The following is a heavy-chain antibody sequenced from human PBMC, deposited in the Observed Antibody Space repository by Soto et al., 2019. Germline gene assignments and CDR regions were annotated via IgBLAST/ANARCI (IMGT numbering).Heavy chain of an antibody. CDR2: IYWNNDQ. Sequence: SGPTLVNPTETLTLTCTFSGFSLTTSGVTVGWIRQPPGKALEWLALIYWNNDQRYSPSLKSRLTITKDTSRNQVVLTMTNMDPVDTATYFCAHSSGRKGAFDYWGQGTPVTVSS. J-gene: IGHJ4*02. D-gene: IGHD1-1*01. CDR1: GFSLTTSGVT. V-gene: IGHV2-5*01. CDR3: AHSSGRKGAFDY.